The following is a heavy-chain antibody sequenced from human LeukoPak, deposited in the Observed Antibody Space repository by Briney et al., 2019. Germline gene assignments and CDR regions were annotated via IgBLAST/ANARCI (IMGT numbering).Heavy chain of an antibody. V-gene: IGHV4-4*07. CDR1: GGSISSYY. J-gene: IGHJ2*01. D-gene: IGHD2-21*02. CDR2: MYITGNT. CDR3: ARDSTASSPRYFDL. Sequence: PSETLSLTCTVSGGSISSYYWSWIRQPAGKGLEWIGRMYITGNTNYNPSPKSRVTMSLDTSKNHFSLKLSSVTAADTAVYYCARDSTASSPRYFDLWGRGTLVTVSS.